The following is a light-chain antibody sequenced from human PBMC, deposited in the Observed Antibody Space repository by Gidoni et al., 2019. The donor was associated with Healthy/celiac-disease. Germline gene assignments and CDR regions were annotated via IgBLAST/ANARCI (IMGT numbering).Light chain of an antibody. CDR3: QSYDSSLSGSV. J-gene: IGLJ3*02. Sequence: SVLTQPPSVSGAPGQRVTISCPGSSSNIGAGYDVHWYQQRPGTAPKLLIYGNSNRPSGGPDRFSGSKSGTSASLASTGIQAEDEADYDCQSYDSSLSGSVFGGGTKLTVL. CDR1: SSNIGAGYD. CDR2: GNS. V-gene: IGLV1-40*01.